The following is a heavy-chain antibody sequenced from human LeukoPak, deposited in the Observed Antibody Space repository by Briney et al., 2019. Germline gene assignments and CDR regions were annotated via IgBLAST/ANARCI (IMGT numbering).Heavy chain of an antibody. J-gene: IGHJ4*02. V-gene: IGHV1-46*01. CDR1: GYTFTSYY. CDR2: INPSGGST. Sequence: ASVKVSCKASGYTFTSYYMHWVRQAPGQGVERMGIINPSGGSTSYAQKFQGRVTMTRDTSTSTVYMELSSLRSEDTAVYYCARDPTPITIFGVVNSYYIDYWGQGTLVTVSS. D-gene: IGHD3-3*01. CDR3: ARDPTPITIFGVVNSYYIDY.